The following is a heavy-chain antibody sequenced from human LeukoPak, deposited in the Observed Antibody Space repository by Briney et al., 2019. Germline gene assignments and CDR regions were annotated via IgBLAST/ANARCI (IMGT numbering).Heavy chain of an antibody. V-gene: IGHV3-74*01. CDR3: ARESSVGAHKAFDY. J-gene: IGHJ4*02. CDR1: GFTFSSYR. CDR2: INSDGSST. D-gene: IGHD1-26*01. Sequence: GGSLRLSCAASGFTFSSYRMHWVRQAPGKGLVWVSRINSDGSSTSYADSVKGRFTISRDNAKNTLYLQMNSLRAEDTAVYYCARESSVGAHKAFDYWGQGTLVTVSS.